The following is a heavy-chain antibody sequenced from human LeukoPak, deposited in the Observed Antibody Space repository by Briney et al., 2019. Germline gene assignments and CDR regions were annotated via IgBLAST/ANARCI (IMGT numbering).Heavy chain of an antibody. D-gene: IGHD3-22*01. CDR2: ISSDGATT. CDR1: GFSFNNYG. CDR3: VKDAKVDSSGYYLDPDDFEF. Sequence: GSLRLSFSASGFSFNNYGLHWVRQTPGKGLEYVSAISSDGATTYYADSVKGRFTISRDNSRNTLYLQMSSLRPEDTALYYCVKDAKVDSSGYYLDPDDFEFWGQGTLITVSS. J-gene: IGHJ4*02. V-gene: IGHV3-64D*06.